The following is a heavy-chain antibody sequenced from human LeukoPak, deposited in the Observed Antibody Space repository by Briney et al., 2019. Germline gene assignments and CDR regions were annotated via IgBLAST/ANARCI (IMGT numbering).Heavy chain of an antibody. D-gene: IGHD1-26*01. V-gene: IGHV3-30*04. Sequence: GGSLRLSCAASGFTFSSYAMHWVRQAPGKGLEWVAVISYDGSNKYYADSVKGRFTISRDNSKNTLYLQMNSLRAEDTAVYYCAKISWVNGSDYWGQGTLVTVSS. CDR1: GFTFSSYA. CDR2: ISYDGSNK. CDR3: AKISWVNGSDY. J-gene: IGHJ4*02.